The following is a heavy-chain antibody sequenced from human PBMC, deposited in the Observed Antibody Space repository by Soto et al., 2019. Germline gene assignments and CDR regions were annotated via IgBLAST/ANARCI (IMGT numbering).Heavy chain of an antibody. CDR3: ARDRCSGGSCYRTYAFDM. CDR2: ISGNNVYV. D-gene: IGHD2-15*01. Sequence: EAQLVESGGGLVKPGGSLRVSCAASGFNLSIYTMNWVRQAPGKGLEWVSSISGNNVYVYYADSVKGRFSISRDNAKNSLTLQMNSLRAEDTALYYWARDRCSGGSCYRTYAFDMWGQGTLVTVS. CDR1: GFNLSIYT. V-gene: IGHV3-21*01. J-gene: IGHJ3*02.